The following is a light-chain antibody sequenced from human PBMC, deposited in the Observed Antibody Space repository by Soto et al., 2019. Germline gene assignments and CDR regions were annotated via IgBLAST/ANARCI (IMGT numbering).Light chain of an antibody. J-gene: IGKJ1*01. CDR3: QQSYTTPPWT. CDR2: DAS. CDR1: QSISSY. Sequence: DIQMTQSPSSLSASVGDRVTITCRASQSISSYLNWYQQKPGKAPKVLIYDASSLQSGVPSRFSGSGSGTDFTLTISSLQPEDFATYSCQQSYTTPPWTFGQGTKVEIK. V-gene: IGKV1-39*01.